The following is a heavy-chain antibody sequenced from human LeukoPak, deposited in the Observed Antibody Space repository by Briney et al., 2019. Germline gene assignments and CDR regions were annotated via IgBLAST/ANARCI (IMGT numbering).Heavy chain of an antibody. V-gene: IGHV3-7*01. J-gene: IGHJ6*03. D-gene: IGHD2-2*01. CDR1: GFTFSSYW. CDR2: IKQDGSEK. CDR3: AKVGRDCSSTSCLGYYYMDV. Sequence: GGSLRLSCAASGFTFSSYWMSWVRQAPGKGLEWVANIKQDGSEKYYVDSVKGRFAISRDNAKNSLYLQMNSLRAEDTAVYYCAKVGRDCSSTSCLGYYYMDVWGKGTTVTVSS.